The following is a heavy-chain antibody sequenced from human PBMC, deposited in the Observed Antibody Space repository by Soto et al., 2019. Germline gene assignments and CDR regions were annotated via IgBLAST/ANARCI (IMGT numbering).Heavy chain of an antibody. Sequence: EVQLVESGGGLVQPGGSLRLSCAASGFTVSSNYMSWVRQAPGKGLEWVSVIYSGGSTYYADSVKGRFTISRDNSKNTLYLQMNSLRAADTAVYYCARDSTRYYYYMDVWGKGTTVTVSS. CDR1: GFTVSSNY. D-gene: IGHD5-12*01. V-gene: IGHV3-66*01. CDR3: ARDSTRYYYYMDV. J-gene: IGHJ6*03. CDR2: IYSGGST.